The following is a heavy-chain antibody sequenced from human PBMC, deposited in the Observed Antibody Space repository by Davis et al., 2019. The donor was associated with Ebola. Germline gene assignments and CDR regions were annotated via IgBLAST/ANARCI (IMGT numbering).Heavy chain of an antibody. J-gene: IGHJ4*02. Sequence: GGSLRLSCAASGLIFNNYWMSWIRQAPGKGPEWVAIIKEDGGEKYYVDSVKGRFTISRDDAKNMLYLQMNSLRDEDTGVYYCARDGDDAVDLDYWGQGTQVTVSS. CDR2: IKEDGGEK. CDR3: ARDGDDAVDLDY. CDR1: GLIFNNYW. D-gene: IGHD2-21*02. V-gene: IGHV3-7*01.